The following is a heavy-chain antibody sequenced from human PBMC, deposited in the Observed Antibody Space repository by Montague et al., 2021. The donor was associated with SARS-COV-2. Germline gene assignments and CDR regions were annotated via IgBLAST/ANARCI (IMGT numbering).Heavy chain of an antibody. D-gene: IGHD3-3*01. J-gene: IGHJ4*02. CDR1: GXSISSYY. CDR3: ARRPTSSITIFGVVQLRGGFDF. V-gene: IGHV4-59*08. CDR2: IYYRGST. Sequence: SETLSLTCTVSGXSISSYYWSWIWHHPPKGLEWFGYIYYRGSTNNYPTSSSRVTITVEKSKNQFFLQLSSVTAADTAVSYCARRPTSSITIFGVVQLRGGFDFWGQGTLVTVSS.